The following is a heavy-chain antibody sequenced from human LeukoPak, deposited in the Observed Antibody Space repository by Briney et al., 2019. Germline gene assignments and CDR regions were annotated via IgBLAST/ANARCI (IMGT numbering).Heavy chain of an antibody. CDR1: GFTFRNYW. Sequence: GGSLRLSCEGSGFTFRNYWMHWVRQVPGKGLVWVSRINRDRSTTSYADSVKGRFTISRDNAKNTLNLQMNSLRGEDTAVYYCARVFDSYYYDSGKFDYWGLGTLVTVSS. CDR3: ARVFDSYYYDSGKFDY. D-gene: IGHD3-22*01. V-gene: IGHV3-74*01. J-gene: IGHJ4*02. CDR2: INRDRSTT.